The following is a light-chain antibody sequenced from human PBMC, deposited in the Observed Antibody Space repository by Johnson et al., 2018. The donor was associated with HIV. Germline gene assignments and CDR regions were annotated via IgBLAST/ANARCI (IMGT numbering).Light chain of an antibody. CDR2: DNN. CDR1: NSNIGNNY. V-gene: IGLV1-51*01. Sequence: QAVLTQPPSVSAAPGQKVTISCSGSNSNIGNNYVSWYQQLPGTAPKLLIYDNNKRPSGIPDRFSGSKSGTSATLGITGLQTGDEADYYCETWDRGLSGFYVFGTGTKVTLL. J-gene: IGLJ1*01. CDR3: ETWDRGLSGFYV.